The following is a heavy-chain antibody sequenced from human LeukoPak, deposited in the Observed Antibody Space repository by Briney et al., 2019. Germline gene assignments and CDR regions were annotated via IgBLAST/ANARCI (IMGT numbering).Heavy chain of an antibody. D-gene: IGHD1-26*01. CDR3: ARVPSGSYQNWFDP. Sequence: PGGSLRLSCAASGFTFSDYGMNWVRQTPGKGLEWLAFIQNDGSNTFYADSVKGRFTISRDNSKNTLYLQMNSLRAEDTAVYYCARVPSGSYQNWFDPWGQGTLVTVSS. V-gene: IGHV3-30*02. J-gene: IGHJ5*02. CDR1: GFTFSDYG. CDR2: IQNDGSNT.